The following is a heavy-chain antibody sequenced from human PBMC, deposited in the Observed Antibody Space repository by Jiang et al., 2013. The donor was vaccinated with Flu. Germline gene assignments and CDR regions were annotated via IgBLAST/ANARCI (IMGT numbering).Heavy chain of an antibody. CDR2: ISSSSSTI. CDR1: GFTFSSYS. Sequence: GLVQPGGSLRLSCAASGFTFSSYSMNWVRQAPGRGLEWVSYISSSSSTIYYADSVKGRFTISRDNAKNSLYLQMNSLRDEDTAVYYCASAGDDSSSWYWGGYYFDYWGQGTLVTVSS. V-gene: IGHV3-48*02. D-gene: IGHD6-13*01. CDR3: ASAGDDSSSWYWGGYYFDY. J-gene: IGHJ4*02.